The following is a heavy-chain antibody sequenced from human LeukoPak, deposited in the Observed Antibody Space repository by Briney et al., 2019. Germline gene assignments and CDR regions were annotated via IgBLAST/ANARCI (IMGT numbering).Heavy chain of an antibody. CDR3: ARVVAALYAFDI. J-gene: IGHJ3*02. D-gene: IGHD2-15*01. CDR2: INPNSGGT. Sequence: ASVKVSCKASGYTFTGYYMHWVRQAPGQGLEGMGWINPNSGGTNYAQKFQGRVTMTRDTSISTAYMELSRLRSDDTAVYYCARVVAALYAFDIWGQGTMVTVSS. CDR1: GYTFTGYY. V-gene: IGHV1-2*02.